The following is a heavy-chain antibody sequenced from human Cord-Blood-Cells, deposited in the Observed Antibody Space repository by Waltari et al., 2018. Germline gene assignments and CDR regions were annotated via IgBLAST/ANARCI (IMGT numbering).Heavy chain of an antibody. D-gene: IGHD6-6*01. CDR2: IYGGGSK. J-gene: IGHJ4*02. V-gene: IGHV3-53*01. CDR1: VFTVSSNY. CDR3: ARGHSSSVDY. Sequence: EVQLVESGGGLIQTGGSLRLSCAASVFTVSSNYMRWVRQGPGKGRDWVLVIYGGGSKYSVGPVKGRFTISRDNCKNTLYRQMNSLRAEDTAVYYCARGHSSSVDYWCQGTLVTGSS.